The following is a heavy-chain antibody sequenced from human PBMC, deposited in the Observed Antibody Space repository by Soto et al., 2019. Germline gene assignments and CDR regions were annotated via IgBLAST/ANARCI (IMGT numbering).Heavy chain of an antibody. CDR2: INHSGST. CDR3: ARGGGRDGYYFDY. Sequence: SETLCLTCAVYGGSFSDYYWSWIRQPPGKGLEWIGEINHSGSTNYNPSLKSRVTISVDTSKNQFSLKLSSVTAADTAVYYCARGGGRDGYYFDYWGQGTLVT. CDR1: GGSFSDYY. J-gene: IGHJ4*02. V-gene: IGHV4-34*01. D-gene: IGHD2-15*01.